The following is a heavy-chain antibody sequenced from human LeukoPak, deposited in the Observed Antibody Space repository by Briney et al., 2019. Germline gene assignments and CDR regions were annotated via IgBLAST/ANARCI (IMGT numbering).Heavy chain of an antibody. D-gene: IGHD3-22*01. CDR2: IRGSGGST. Sequence: GGSLRLSCEASGFTFSRYCMSWVRQAPGKGLEWGSAIRGSGGSTYYADSVKGRFTISRDKAKNSLYLQMNSLKTEDTAVYYCTRRYNYDSSGYYYVRDAFDIWGQGTMVTVSS. CDR3: TRRYNYDSSGYYYVRDAFDI. J-gene: IGHJ3*02. V-gene: IGHV3-23*01. CDR1: GFTFSRYC.